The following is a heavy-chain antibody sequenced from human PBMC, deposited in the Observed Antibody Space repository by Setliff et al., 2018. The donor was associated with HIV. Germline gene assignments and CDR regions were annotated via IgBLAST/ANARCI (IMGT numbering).Heavy chain of an antibody. CDR2: IFYTGNT. V-gene: IGHV4-39*01. CDR1: GGSISSSTYY. CDR3: ARRGRDGVLIVFATGFDP. Sequence: SSETLSLTCSVSGGSISSSTYYWGWIRQPPGKGLEWIGDIFYTGNTYYSPSLKSRVAISVDTSENQFSLKLNSVTAADTAVYYCARRGRDGVLIVFATGFDPWGQGTLVTVSS. D-gene: IGHD2-8*01. J-gene: IGHJ5*02.